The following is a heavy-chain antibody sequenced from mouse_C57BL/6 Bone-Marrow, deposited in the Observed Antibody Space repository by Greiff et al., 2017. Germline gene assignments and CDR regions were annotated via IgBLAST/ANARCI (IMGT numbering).Heavy chain of an antibody. V-gene: IGHV3-6*01. CDR3: ARDKGGYGAMDY. J-gene: IGHJ4*01. D-gene: IGHD2-2*01. CDR2: ISYDGSN. Sequence: EVKLEESGPGLVKPSQSLSLTCSVTGYSITSGYYWNWIRQFPGNKLEWMGYISYDGSNNYNPSLKNRISITRDTSKNQFFLKLNSVTTEDTATYYCARDKGGYGAMDYWGQGTSVTVSS. CDR1: GYSITSGYY.